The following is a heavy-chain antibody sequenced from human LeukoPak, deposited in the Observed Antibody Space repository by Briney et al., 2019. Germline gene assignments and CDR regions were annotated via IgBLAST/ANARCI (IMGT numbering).Heavy chain of an antibody. CDR3: ARTSRINMVLDP. J-gene: IGHJ5*02. Sequence: SGTLSLTCGVSGGYISNTNWWTWVRQPPGKGLEWIGEIYHSGSTNYNPSLKSRVTISVDKSKNQFSLKLSSVTAADTAVYYCARTSRINMVLDPWGQGTLVTVSS. CDR2: IYHSGST. V-gene: IGHV4-4*02. D-gene: IGHD3-10*01. CDR1: GGYISNTNW.